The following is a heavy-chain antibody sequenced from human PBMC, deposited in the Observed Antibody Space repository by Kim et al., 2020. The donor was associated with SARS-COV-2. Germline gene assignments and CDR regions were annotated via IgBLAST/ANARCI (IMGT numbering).Heavy chain of an antibody. CDR1: GGSITNSGNY. CDR3: AASGRNYG. CDR2: IFHTGSA. D-gene: IGHD6-25*01. V-gene: IGHV4-31*08. J-gene: IGHJ6*01. Sequence: SETLSLTCTVSGGSITNSGNYSSWIRQHPGKGLEWIAYIFHTGSAYYSPSLQSRVTISVDTSKNQFSLTLTSVNAADTGVHYCAASGRNYG.